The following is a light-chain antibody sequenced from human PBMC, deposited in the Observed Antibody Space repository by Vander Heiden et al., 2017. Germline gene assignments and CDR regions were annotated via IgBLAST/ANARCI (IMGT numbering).Light chain of an antibody. J-gene: IGLJ3*02. CDR3: AGWDDSLSGWV. Sequence: QSVMTPPPSASGTHGQTVTTSCYGSSSNLGSNTVKWYQQFPGTAPKLLVYSNDQRPSGVPDRFSGSKSGTSASLAIRGLQSEDEATYYCAGWDDSLSGWVFGGGTKLTVL. CDR2: SND. CDR1: SSNLGSNT. V-gene: IGLV1-44*01.